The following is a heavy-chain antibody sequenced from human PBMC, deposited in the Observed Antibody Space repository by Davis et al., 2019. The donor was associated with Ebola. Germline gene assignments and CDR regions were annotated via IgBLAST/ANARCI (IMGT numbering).Heavy chain of an antibody. J-gene: IGHJ6*02. CDR2: ISSSSGSTI. V-gene: IGHV3-48*04. Sequence: GESLKISCAASGFTFSSYSMNWVRQAPGKGLEWVSYISSSSGSTIYYADSVKGRFTISRDNAKNSLYLQMNSLRAEDTAVYYCAREPITPDCSGGSCYYYYGMDVWGQGTTVTVSS. D-gene: IGHD2-15*01. CDR3: AREPITPDCSGGSCYYYYGMDV. CDR1: GFTFSSYS.